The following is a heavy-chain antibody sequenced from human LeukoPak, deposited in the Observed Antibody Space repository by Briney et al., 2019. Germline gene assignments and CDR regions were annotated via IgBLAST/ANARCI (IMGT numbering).Heavy chain of an antibody. J-gene: IGHJ5*02. D-gene: IGHD3-3*01. CDR1: GYTFTSYY. CDR3: ARDTDFWSGYLYNWFDP. CDR2: INPSGGST. V-gene: IGHV1-46*01. Sequence: ASVKVSCKASGYTFTSYYMHWVRQAPGQGLEWMGIINPSGGSTSYAQKFQGRVTMTRDTSTSTVYMELSSLRSEDTAVYYCARDTDFWSGYLYNWFDPWGQGTLVTVSS.